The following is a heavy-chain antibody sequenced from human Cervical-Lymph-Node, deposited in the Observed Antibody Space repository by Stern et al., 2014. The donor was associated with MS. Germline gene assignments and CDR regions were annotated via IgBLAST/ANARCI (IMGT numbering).Heavy chain of an antibody. CDR3: VRDEGNSYGRY. Sequence: MQLVESGGEVKKPGASVKVSCKASGYTFTTYGINWVRQAPGPGLEWMGWISTFNGNTTYAPKVQSRVTMTTDTPESTASMELRSLRSDDTAVYYCVRDEGNSYGRYWGQGTLVTVSS. V-gene: IGHV1-18*01. J-gene: IGHJ4*02. D-gene: IGHD5-18*01. CDR1: GYTFTTYG. CDR2: ISTFNGNT.